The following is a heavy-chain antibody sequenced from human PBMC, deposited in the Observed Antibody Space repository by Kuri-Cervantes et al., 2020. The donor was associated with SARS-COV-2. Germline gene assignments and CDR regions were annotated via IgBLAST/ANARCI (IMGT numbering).Heavy chain of an antibody. CDR2: ISSSGSTI. Sequence: GGSLRLSCAASGFTFSSYAMSWVRQAPGKGLEWVSYISSSGSTIYYADSVKGRFTISRDNAKNSLYLQMNSLRAEDTAVYYCARAQNTYGSGSYVYLQHWGQGTLVTVSS. CDR1: GFTFSSYA. J-gene: IGHJ1*01. V-gene: IGHV3-48*04. CDR3: ARAQNTYGSGSYVYLQH. D-gene: IGHD3-10*01.